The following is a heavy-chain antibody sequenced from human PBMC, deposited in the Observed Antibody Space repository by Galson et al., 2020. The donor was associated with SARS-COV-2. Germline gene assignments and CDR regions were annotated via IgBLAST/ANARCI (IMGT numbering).Heavy chain of an antibody. D-gene: IGHD6-13*01. CDR1: GFTFSSYD. CDR2: IGTAGYT. J-gene: IGHJ2*01. V-gene: IGHV3-13*01. Sequence: GGSLRLSCAASGFTFSSYDMHWVRQATGKGLEWVSAIGTAGYTYYPGSAKGRFTITRENGKNSLYLQLNSLRAGDTAVYYCARDRGSSWFWYFDLWGRGALVTVSS. CDR3: ARDRGSSWFWYFDL.